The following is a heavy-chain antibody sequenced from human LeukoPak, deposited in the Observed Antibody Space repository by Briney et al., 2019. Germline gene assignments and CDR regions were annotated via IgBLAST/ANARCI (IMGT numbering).Heavy chain of an antibody. D-gene: IGHD3-16*02. CDR2: IYYSGST. CDR3: ARHSPELGELSLAPLDAFDI. Sequence: PSETLSLTCTVSGGSVNSSSYYWNWIRQPPGKGLEWIGSIYYSGSTNYNPSLKSRVTISVDTSKNQFSLKLSSVTAADTAVYYCARHSPELGELSLAPLDAFDIWGQGTMVTVSS. CDR1: GGSVNSSSYY. J-gene: IGHJ3*02. V-gene: IGHV4-61*01.